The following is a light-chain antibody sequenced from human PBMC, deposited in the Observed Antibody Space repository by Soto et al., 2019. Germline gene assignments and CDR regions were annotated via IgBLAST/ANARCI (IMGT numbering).Light chain of an antibody. CDR3: QQYGTSPRT. Sequence: EIVLTQSPGTLSLSQGERATLSCRASQSISSSHLAWYQQKPGQAPRLLIYGASNRATGIPDRFSGSGSGIDFTLTISRLEPEDFAVYYCQQYGTSPRTFGQGTKVEIK. CDR2: GAS. V-gene: IGKV3-20*01. CDR1: QSISSSH. J-gene: IGKJ1*01.